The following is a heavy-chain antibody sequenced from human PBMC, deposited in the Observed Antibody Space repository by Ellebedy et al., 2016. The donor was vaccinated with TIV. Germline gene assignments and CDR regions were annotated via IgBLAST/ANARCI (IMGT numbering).Heavy chain of an antibody. D-gene: IGHD6-19*01. CDR2: INSDGSST. Sequence: GGSLRLXCAASGFTFSDYWMHWVRQAPGKGLVWVSRINSDGSSTSYADSVKGRFTISRDNAKNSLYLQMNSLRAEDTAVYYCARDSSGWYSPKYWFDPWGQGTLVTVSS. J-gene: IGHJ5*02. CDR3: ARDSSGWYSPKYWFDP. V-gene: IGHV3-74*01. CDR1: GFTFSDYW.